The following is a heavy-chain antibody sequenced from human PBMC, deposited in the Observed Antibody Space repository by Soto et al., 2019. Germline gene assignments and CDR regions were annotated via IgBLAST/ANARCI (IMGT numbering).Heavy chain of an antibody. Sequence: EVQLLESGGGLVQPGGSLRLSCGVSGFTFNDFEMNWVRQAPGKGPEWLAYIDGSGATKKYADSVRGRFTISRDNPNNSLFLPMSSLSAADTAIYYCASGFGRFNYWGQGTLVSVSS. J-gene: IGHJ4*02. CDR3: ASGFGRFNY. CDR2: IDGSGATK. V-gene: IGHV3-48*03. CDR1: GFTFNDFE. D-gene: IGHD3-10*01.